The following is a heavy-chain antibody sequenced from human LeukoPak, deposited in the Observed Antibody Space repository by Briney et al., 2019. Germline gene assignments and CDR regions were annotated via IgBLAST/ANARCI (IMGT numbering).Heavy chain of an antibody. J-gene: IGHJ3*02. CDR3: ATRELI. D-gene: IGHD5-24*01. CDR2: ISGSGGST. V-gene: IGHV3-23*01. Sequence: QXXXKGLEWVSAISGSGGSTYYADSVKGRFTISRDNSKNTLYLQMNSLRAEDTAVYYCATRELIWGQGTMVTVSS.